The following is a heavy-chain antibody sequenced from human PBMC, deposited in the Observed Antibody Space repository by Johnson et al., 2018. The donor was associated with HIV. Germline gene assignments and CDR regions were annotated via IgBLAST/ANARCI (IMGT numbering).Heavy chain of an antibody. Sequence: EQLVESGGGVVQPGRSLRLSCAASGFTFSSYGMHWVRQAPGKGLEWVGRIKSKTDGGTTDYAAPVKGGLTISRDDSKNTLYLQMNSLKTEDSAVYYCTVRISMILALTRRDQDIWGQGTMVTVSS. V-gene: IGHV3-15*01. CDR1: GFTFSSYG. CDR3: TVRISMILALTRRDQDI. D-gene: IGHD3-22*01. J-gene: IGHJ3*02. CDR2: IKSKTDGGTT.